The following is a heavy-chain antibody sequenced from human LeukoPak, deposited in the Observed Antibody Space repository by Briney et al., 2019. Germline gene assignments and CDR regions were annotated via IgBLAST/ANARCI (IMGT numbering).Heavy chain of an antibody. V-gene: IGHV1-69*05. Sequence: SVTVSCKASGGTISNYVITWVRQAPGQGLEWMGGIMPLFNTPNYAQNFKGRVTITTDESTSTAYMQLSSLRSEDTAVYYCARVDRNHFSMDVWGKGITVTVSS. CDR3: ARVDRNHFSMDV. J-gene: IGHJ6*03. D-gene: IGHD3-10*01. CDR2: IMPLFNTP. CDR1: GGTISNYV.